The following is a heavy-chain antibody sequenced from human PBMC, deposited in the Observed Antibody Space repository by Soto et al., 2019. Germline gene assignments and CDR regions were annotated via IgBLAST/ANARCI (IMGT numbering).Heavy chain of an antibody. J-gene: IGHJ6*02. CDR1: GFTFRDYA. Sequence: PVGSLRLSCAASGFTFRDYAMSWVRQAPGKGLEWVAGLSGSGVSTYYAESVKGRFTISRDNSKNMLYLQMNSLRVEDTAVYYCAREGSSYSFYYGMGVWGQGTTVTVSS. V-gene: IGHV3-23*01. CDR2: LSGSGVST. CDR3: AREGSSYSFYYGMGV. D-gene: IGHD6-6*01.